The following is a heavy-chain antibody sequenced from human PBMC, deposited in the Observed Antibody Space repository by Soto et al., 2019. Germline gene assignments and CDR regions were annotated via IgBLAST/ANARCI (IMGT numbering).Heavy chain of an antibody. Sequence: GGSLRLSCAASGFTFSSYAMHWVRQAPGKGLEWVAVISYDGSNKYYADSVKGRFTISRDNSKNTLYLQMNSLRAEDTAVYYCARGGSYYYDSSGYSPFDYWGQGTLVTVSS. CDR1: GFTFSSYA. J-gene: IGHJ4*02. V-gene: IGHV3-30*04. CDR3: ARGGSYYYDSSGYSPFDY. D-gene: IGHD3-22*01. CDR2: ISYDGSNK.